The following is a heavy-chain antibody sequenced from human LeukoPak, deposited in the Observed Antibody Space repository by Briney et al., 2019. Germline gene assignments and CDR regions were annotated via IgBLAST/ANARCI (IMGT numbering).Heavy chain of an antibody. Sequence: SETLSLTCTVSGGSISSYYWSWIRQPAGKGLEWIGRIYTSGSTNYNPSLKSRVTMSVDTSKNQFSLKLSSVTAADTAVYYCARGFHSSRWDYYFDYWGQGTLVTVSS. CDR3: ARGFHSSRWDYYFDY. CDR1: GGSISSYY. D-gene: IGHD6-13*01. J-gene: IGHJ4*02. V-gene: IGHV4-4*07. CDR2: IYTSGST.